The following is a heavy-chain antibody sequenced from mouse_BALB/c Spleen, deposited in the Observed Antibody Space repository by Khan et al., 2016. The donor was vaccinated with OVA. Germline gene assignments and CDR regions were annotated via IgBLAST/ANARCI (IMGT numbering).Heavy chain of an antibody. CDR2: ISTYSGNT. CDR3: TRPAYDGYYDY. J-gene: IGHJ2*01. V-gene: IGHV1S137*01. D-gene: IGHD2-3*01. Sequence: QVQLQQSGPELVRPGVSVKISCKGSGYTFTDYAMHWVKQSHAKSLEWIGLISTYSGNTNYNQKFKGKATMTVDKSSSTAYMELARLTSEDSAIXNYTRPAYDGYYDYWGQGTTLTVSS. CDR1: GYTFTDYA.